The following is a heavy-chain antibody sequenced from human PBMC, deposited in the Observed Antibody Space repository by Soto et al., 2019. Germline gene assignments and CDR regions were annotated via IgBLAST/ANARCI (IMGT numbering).Heavy chain of an antibody. CDR2: IGGSGDGT. V-gene: IGHV3-23*01. CDR1: GFTFSSYT. CDR3: ARAREASLLRVPSSY. D-gene: IGHD2-21*02. J-gene: IGHJ4*02. Sequence: GGSLRLSCEACGFTFSSYTMNWVRRAPGKGLEWVATIGGSGDGTYYGDSVKGRFTISRGNSKSTVYLQMNSLRPEDTAIYYCARAREASLLRVPSSYWRQGTLVTVSS.